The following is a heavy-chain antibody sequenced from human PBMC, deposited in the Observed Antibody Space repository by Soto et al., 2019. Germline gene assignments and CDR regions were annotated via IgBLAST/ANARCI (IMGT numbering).Heavy chain of an antibody. CDR2: IYYSGST. Sequence: SETLSLTCTVSGGSISSGGYYWSWIRQHPGKGLEWIGYIYYSGSTYYNPSLKSRVTISVDTSKNQFSLKLSSVTAADTAVYYCARDRYSSSPYGMDVWGQGTTVTGSS. J-gene: IGHJ6*02. V-gene: IGHV4-31*03. CDR3: ARDRYSSSPYGMDV. CDR1: GGSISSGGYY. D-gene: IGHD6-13*01.